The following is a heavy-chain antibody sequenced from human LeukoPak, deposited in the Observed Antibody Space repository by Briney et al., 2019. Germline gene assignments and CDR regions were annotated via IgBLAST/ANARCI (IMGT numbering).Heavy chain of an antibody. Sequence: GGSLRLSCAASGFTFRSYVMNWVRQAPGKGLEWVSAISHSGDRTYYADSVKGRFTISRDNSKNILYLQMNGLRAEDTAVYYCANGALRLYYIDVWGKGTTVTVSS. CDR2: ISHSGDRT. V-gene: IGHV3-23*01. D-gene: IGHD3-16*01. J-gene: IGHJ6*03. CDR1: GFTFRSYV. CDR3: ANGALRLYYIDV.